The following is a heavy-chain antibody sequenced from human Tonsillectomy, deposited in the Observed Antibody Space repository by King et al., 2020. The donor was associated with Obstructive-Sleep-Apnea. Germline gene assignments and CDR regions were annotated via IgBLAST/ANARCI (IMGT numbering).Heavy chain of an antibody. V-gene: IGHV3-23*04. CDR2: ISGSDGDT. CDR3: AKDKRFGQVFGDYFDY. D-gene: IGHD3-10*01. CDR1: GFTFSSSA. Sequence: VQLVESGGGLVQPGGSLRLSCAASGFTFSSSAMNWVRLAPGKGLEWVSAISGSDGDTRYADSVKGRFTIPRDNSNNTLYLQMNILRAEDTAVYYFAKDKRFGQVFGDYFDYWGQGTLVTVSS. J-gene: IGHJ4*02.